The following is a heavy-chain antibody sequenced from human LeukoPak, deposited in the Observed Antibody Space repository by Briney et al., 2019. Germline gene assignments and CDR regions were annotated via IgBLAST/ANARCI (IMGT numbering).Heavy chain of an antibody. V-gene: IGHV3-11*01. Sequence: PGGSLRLSCVASGFTFSDYYMSWIRQAPGKGLEWVSYISSSGSTIYYADSVKGRFTISRDNAKNSLYLQMNSLRAEDTAVYYCAKAARPTHDYGDPAGYYYYMDVWGKGTTVTISS. CDR3: AKAARPTHDYGDPAGYYYYMDV. D-gene: IGHD4-17*01. CDR2: ISSSGSTI. J-gene: IGHJ6*03. CDR1: GFTFSDYY.